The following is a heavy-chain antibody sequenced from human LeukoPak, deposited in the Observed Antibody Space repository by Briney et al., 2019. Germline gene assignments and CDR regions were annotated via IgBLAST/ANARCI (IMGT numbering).Heavy chain of an antibody. CDR3: AKDRTTGYSSGWGVFDY. J-gene: IGHJ4*02. D-gene: IGHD6-19*01. CDR1: GFTFSSYG. V-gene: IGHV3-23*01. Sequence: GGSLRLSCAASGFTFSSYGMSWVRQAPGKGLEWVSAISGSGGSTYYADSVKGRFTISRDNSKNTLYLQMNSLRAEDTAVYYCAKDRTTGYSSGWGVFDYWGQGTLVTVSS. CDR2: ISGSGGST.